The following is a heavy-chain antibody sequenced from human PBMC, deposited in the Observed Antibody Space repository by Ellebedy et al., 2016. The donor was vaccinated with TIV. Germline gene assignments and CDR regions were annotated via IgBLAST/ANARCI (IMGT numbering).Heavy chain of an antibody. D-gene: IGHD2-21*02. V-gene: IGHV3-64D*06. J-gene: IGHJ4*02. CDR3: VKDRGDIIRDFDY. CDR2: INNNGGNT. Sequence: PGGSLRLSCSASGFTFSHYAMHWVRQAPGKGLEYVSAINNNGGNTYYADSVKGRFTISRDSSKNTLYLQMSSLRPEDTAMCYCVKDRGDIIRDFDYWGQGTLVTVSS. CDR1: GFTFSHYA.